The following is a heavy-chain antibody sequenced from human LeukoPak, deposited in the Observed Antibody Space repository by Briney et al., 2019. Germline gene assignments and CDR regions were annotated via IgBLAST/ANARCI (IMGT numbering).Heavy chain of an antibody. D-gene: IGHD5-24*01. J-gene: IGHJ4*02. CDR3: ARIPFGRDAYKRSDS. Sequence: PSETLSLTCTVSGGSVSSGSNYWSWIRQPPGKGLEWIGYIYYSGSTDYSPSLKSRVTISVDTSKNQFSLKLSSVTAADTAVYYCARIPFGRDAYKRSDSWGQGTLVTVSS. CDR1: GGSVSSGSNY. V-gene: IGHV4-61*01. CDR2: IYYSGST.